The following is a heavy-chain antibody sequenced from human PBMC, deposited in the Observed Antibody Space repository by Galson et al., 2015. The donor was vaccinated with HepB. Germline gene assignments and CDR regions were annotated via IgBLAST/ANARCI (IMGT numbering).Heavy chain of an antibody. V-gene: IGHV3-23*01. CDR3: ARGPFLLSTEYLDY. CDR2: IRGSGIST. Sequence: LRRSCATSGFTLSMYAMSWVRLTPGKGLEWVSHIRGSGISTFYAHSVKGRFPTSRVNAKNTVYLQLTNLRVEDTAIYFCARGPFLLSTEYLDYWGQGTQVTVAS. CDR1: GFTLSMYA. D-gene: IGHD2/OR15-2a*01. J-gene: IGHJ4*02.